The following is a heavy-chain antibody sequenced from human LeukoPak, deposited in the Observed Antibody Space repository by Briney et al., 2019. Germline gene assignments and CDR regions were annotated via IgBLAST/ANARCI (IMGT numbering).Heavy chain of an antibody. CDR3: ARDIDGGGAYSWFDP. D-gene: IGHD2-21*01. CDR1: GASISRYY. Sequence: SETLSLTCTVSGASISRYYWSWIRQPPGKGLEWIGHIYYNGNTNYNPSLKSRVTMSVDTSNNQFSLKLSSVTAADTATYYCARDIDGGGAYSWFDPWGQGTLVTVSS. CDR2: IYYNGNT. J-gene: IGHJ5*02. V-gene: IGHV4-59*01.